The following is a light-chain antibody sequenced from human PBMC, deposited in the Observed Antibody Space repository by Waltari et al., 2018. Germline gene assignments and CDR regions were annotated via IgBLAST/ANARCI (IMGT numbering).Light chain of an antibody. V-gene: IGLV3-27*01. CDR1: VLAKKY. CDR2: REN. CDR3: YSVSANSWV. J-gene: IGLJ3*02. Sequence: SYELTQPSSVSLSPGQTANITCPGNVLAKKYGRWLQQKPGQAPMLLIYRENARPSGIPERFSGSSSGTTVTLTISGAHVEDEADYYCYSVSANSWVFGGGTRLTVL.